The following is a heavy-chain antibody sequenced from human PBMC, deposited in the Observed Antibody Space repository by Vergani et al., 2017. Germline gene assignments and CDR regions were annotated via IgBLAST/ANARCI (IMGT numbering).Heavy chain of an antibody. CDR2: IYYIGST. D-gene: IGHD2-15*01. Sequence: QVQLQESGPGLVKPSETLYLPCTVSGCPISSYYWSWIRQPPGKGLEWIGYIYYIGSTNYNPPLKNRVTISVDTSKNQFSLRLSSVTAADTAVYYCARWVDRDYSDYGMDVWGQXP. V-gene: IGHV4-59*01. CDR3: ARWVDRDYSDYGMDV. CDR1: GCPISSYY. J-gene: IGHJ6*02.